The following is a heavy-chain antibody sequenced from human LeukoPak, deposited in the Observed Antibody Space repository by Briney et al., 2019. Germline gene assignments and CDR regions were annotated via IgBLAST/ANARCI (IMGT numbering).Heavy chain of an antibody. CDR3: ARLIYPTYNNFDY. Sequence: SETLSLTCSVSGGSVSSGSYYWSWIRQPPGKGLEWIGYIYYSGSTNYNPSLKSRVTISVDTSKNQFSLKLSSVTAADTSVYYCARLIYPTYNNFDYWGQGTLVTVSS. V-gene: IGHV4-61*01. D-gene: IGHD1-20*01. J-gene: IGHJ4*02. CDR2: IYYSGST. CDR1: GGSVSSGSYY.